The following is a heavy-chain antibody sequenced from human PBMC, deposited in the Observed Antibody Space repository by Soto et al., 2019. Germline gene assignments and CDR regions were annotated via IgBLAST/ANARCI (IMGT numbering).Heavy chain of an antibody. CDR3: AREDSSGYYPYFDY. CDR1: GYTFTSYA. V-gene: IGHV1-3*01. J-gene: IGHJ4*02. CDR2: INAGNGNT. D-gene: IGHD3-22*01. Sequence: EASVKVSCKASGYTFTSYAMHWVRQAPGQRLEWMGWINAGNGNTKYSQKFQGRVTITRDTSASTAYMELSSLRSEDTAVYYCAREDSSGYYPYFDYWGQGTLVTVSS.